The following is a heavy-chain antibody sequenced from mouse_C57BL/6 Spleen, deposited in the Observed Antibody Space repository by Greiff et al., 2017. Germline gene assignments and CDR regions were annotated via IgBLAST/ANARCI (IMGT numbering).Heavy chain of an antibody. D-gene: IGHD1-1*01. J-gene: IGHJ1*03. CDR1: GYTFTDYN. Sequence: VQLQQSGPELVKPGASVKIPCKASGYTFTDYNMDWVKQSHGKSLEWIGDINPNNGGTIYNQKFKGKATLTVDKSSSTAYMELRSLTSEDTAVYYCARDPYYYGSSYWYFDVWGTGTTVTVSS. V-gene: IGHV1-18*01. CDR2: INPNNGGT. CDR3: ARDPYYYGSSYWYFDV.